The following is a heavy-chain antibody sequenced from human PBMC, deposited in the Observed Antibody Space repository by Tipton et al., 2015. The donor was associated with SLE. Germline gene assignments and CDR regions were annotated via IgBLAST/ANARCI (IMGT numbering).Heavy chain of an antibody. CDR3: ARRYAGEGDY. V-gene: IGHV1-18*01. Sequence: QVQLVQSGPEVKKPGASVKVSCKASGYTFISYGISWVRQAPGQGLEWMGWITVYNGNTNYAEKFQGRLTLTTDTSTSTAYMELRSLRSDDTAVYYCARRYAGEGDYWGQGTLVTVSS. D-gene: IGHD7-27*01. J-gene: IGHJ4*02. CDR2: ITVYNGNT. CDR1: GYTFISYG.